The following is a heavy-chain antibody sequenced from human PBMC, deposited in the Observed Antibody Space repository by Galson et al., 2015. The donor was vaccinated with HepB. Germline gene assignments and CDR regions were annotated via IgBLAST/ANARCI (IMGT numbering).Heavy chain of an antibody. V-gene: IGHV3-7*03. CDR2: IKQDGSEK. J-gene: IGHJ4*02. Sequence: SLRLSCAASGFTFSSYWMSWVRQAPGKGLEWVANIKQDGSEKYYVDSVKGRFTISRDNAKNSLYLQMNSLRAEDTAVYYCARTRIAVAAAPLGYWGQGTLVTVSS. D-gene: IGHD6-19*01. CDR3: ARTRIAVAAAPLGY. CDR1: GFTFSSYW.